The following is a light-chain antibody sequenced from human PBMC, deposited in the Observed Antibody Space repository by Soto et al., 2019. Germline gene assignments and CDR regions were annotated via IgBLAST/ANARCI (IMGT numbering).Light chain of an antibody. CDR1: QSISSW. J-gene: IGKJ4*01. V-gene: IGKV1-5*01. Sequence: GDRVTMTCRASQSISSWLAWYQQKPGKAPKLLIYDASSLESGVPSRFSGSGSGTEFTLTISSLQPDDFATYYCQQYYSYPVFGGGTKVDIK. CDR3: QQYYSYPV. CDR2: DAS.